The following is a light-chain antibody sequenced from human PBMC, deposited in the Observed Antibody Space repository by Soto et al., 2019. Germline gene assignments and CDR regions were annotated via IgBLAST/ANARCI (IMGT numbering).Light chain of an antibody. V-gene: IGLV1-44*01. CDR1: SSNIGSNT. J-gene: IGLJ3*02. CDR2: SNN. Sequence: QSVLTQPPSASGTPGQRVTISCSGSSSNIGSNTVNWYQQLPGTAPKLLIYSNNQRPSGVPDRLSGSKSGPSASLAISGLQSEDEADDYCAAWYDSRNGWVFGGGTKLTVL. CDR3: AAWYDSRNGWV.